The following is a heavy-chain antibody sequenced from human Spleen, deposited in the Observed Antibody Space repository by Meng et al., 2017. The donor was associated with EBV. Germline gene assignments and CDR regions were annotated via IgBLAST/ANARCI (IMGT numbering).Heavy chain of an antibody. CDR2: IDYRENT. D-gene: IGHD3-22*01. Sequence: LQESGPGRVKPSKTLSLTCSVSGGSISSYTYYWGWIRQPPGKGLEWIGSIDYRENTYYNPSLKSRITISVDTPKNQFSLKLTSMTAADTAVYYCARADYYDTSGNVDFWGQGALVTVSS. CDR3: ARADYYDTSGNVDF. CDR1: GGSISSYTYY. V-gene: IGHV4-39*01. J-gene: IGHJ4*02.